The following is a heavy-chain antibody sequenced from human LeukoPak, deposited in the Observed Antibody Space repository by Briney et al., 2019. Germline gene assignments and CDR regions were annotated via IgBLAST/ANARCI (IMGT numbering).Heavy chain of an antibody. CDR2: IGISSSYI. V-gene: IGHV3-21*01. CDR1: GFTFSSYN. Sequence: GGSLRLSCAASGFTFSSYNVNWVRQAPGKGLEWVSSIGISSSYIYYADSVKGRFTISRDNAKNSLYLQMNSLRAEDTAVYYRARGRWSQQDFDYWGQGTLVTVSS. CDR3: ARGRWSQQDFDY. D-gene: IGHD5-24*01. J-gene: IGHJ4*02.